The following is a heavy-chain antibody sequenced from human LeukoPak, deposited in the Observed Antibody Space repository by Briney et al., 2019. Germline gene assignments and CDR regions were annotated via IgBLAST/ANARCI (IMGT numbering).Heavy chain of an antibody. D-gene: IGHD4-17*01. CDR2: IYYSGST. J-gene: IGHJ4*02. Sequence: PSETLSLPCPVSGGSVSSGIYYWSWTRQPPGKGLEWIRYIYYSGSTNYNPSLKSRVTISVDTSKNQFSLKLSSVTAADTAVYYCAREGVYGDYVGFLDYWGQGTLVTVSS. CDR1: GGSVSSGIYY. CDR3: AREGVYGDYVGFLDY. V-gene: IGHV4-61*01.